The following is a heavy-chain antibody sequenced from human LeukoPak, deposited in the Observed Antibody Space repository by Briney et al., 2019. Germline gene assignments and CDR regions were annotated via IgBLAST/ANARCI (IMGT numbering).Heavy chain of an antibody. Sequence: GGSLRLSCAASGFTFSSYWMHWVRQGPGKGLVWVSRISSDGSTTSYADSVKGRFTISRDNAKNTLYLQMNSLRVEDTAVYYCARDSRYYYDSRNYDNVAFDMWGQGTMVTVPS. CDR2: ISSDGSTT. J-gene: IGHJ3*02. D-gene: IGHD3-10*01. CDR3: ARDSRYYYDSRNYDNVAFDM. CDR1: GFTFSSYW. V-gene: IGHV3-74*01.